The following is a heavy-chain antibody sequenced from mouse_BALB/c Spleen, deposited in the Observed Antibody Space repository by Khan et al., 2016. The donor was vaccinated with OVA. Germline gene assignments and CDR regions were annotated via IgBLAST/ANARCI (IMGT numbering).Heavy chain of an antibody. J-gene: IGHJ2*01. V-gene: IGHV5-6-4*01. Sequence: EVELVESGGGLVKPGGSLKLSCAASGFAFSSYSMSWVRQTPEKRLEWGASYTSGGSYTYYKDSVKGRITISRDNAKNHMYLQMSSLKTEDTAMSSCTRYTTYSCCCFYFDYWGQGTTLTVSS. CDR2: YTSGGSYT. D-gene: IGHD2-10*01. CDR3: TRYTTYSCCCFYFDY. CDR1: GFAFSSYS.